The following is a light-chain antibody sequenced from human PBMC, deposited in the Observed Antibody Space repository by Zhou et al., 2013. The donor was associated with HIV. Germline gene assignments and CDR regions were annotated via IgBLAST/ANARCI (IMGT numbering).Light chain of an antibody. CDR3: QQCNTYPHT. CDR1: QSVSTN. Sequence: EILMMQAPATLSVSPGERATLSCRASQSVSTNLAWYRQKPGQAPRLLIYGTSTRATGVPARFIGSGSGTEFTLTISSMQSEDFATYYCQQCNTYPHTFGQGTKLEIK. CDR2: GTS. V-gene: IGKV3-15*01. J-gene: IGKJ2*01.